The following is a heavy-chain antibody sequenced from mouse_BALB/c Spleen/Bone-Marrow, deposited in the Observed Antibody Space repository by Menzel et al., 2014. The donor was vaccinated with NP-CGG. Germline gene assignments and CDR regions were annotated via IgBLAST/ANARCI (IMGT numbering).Heavy chain of an antibody. J-gene: IGHJ4*01. CDR1: GYAFTNYL. V-gene: IGHV1-54*01. D-gene: IGHD1-2*01. Sequence: QVQLQQPGAELVRPGTSVKVPCKASGYAFTNYLIEWVKQRPGQGLEWIGVINPGSDGTNYNEKFKGKATLTADKSSSTAYMQLSSLTSDDSAVYFCARGGDYGFMDYWGQGTSVTVSS. CDR2: INPGSDGT. CDR3: ARGGDYGFMDY.